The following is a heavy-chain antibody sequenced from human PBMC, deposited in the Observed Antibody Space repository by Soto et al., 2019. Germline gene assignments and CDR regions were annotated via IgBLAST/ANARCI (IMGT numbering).Heavy chain of an antibody. D-gene: IGHD3-22*01. CDR3: ARDYIYDYSGYYYAF. V-gene: IGHV1-2*02. CDR1: GYTFSGYY. J-gene: IGHJ4*02. CDR2: INPNSGGT. Sequence: QVQLVQSGAEVKRPGASVKVSCKSSGYTFSGYYIHWMRQAPGQGLEWMGWINPNSGGTNYARKFQGRITMTRDKSITTGYMELSRLRSDDTAVYYCARDYIYDYSGYYYAFWGQGTLVTVSS.